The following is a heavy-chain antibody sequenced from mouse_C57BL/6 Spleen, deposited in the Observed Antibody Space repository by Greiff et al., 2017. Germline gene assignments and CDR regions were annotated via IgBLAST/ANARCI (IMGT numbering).Heavy chain of an antibody. D-gene: IGHD2-4*01. CDR3: ARWDYDGPSGFAY. Sequence: VQLQQSGPELVKPGASVKISCKASGYTFTDYYMNWVKQSHGKSLEWIGDINPNNGGTSYNQKFKGKATLTVDKSSSTAYMELRSLTSEDSAVYYCARWDYDGPSGFAYWGQGTLVTVSA. CDR1: GYTFTDYY. V-gene: IGHV1-26*01. CDR2: INPNNGGT. J-gene: IGHJ3*01.